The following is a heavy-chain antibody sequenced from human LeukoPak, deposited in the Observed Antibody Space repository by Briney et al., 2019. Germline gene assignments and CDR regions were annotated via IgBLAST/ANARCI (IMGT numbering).Heavy chain of an antibody. D-gene: IGHD3-10*01. V-gene: IGHV3-66*01. CDR3: ARDTGVLGY. CDR2: IYSGGST. Sequence: GGSLRLSCAASEFIVSINYMSWVRQAPGKGLEWVSVIYSGGSTYYADSVKGRFTISRDNSKNTLYLQMNSLRAEDTAVYYCARDTGVLGYWGQGTLVTVSS. J-gene: IGHJ4*02. CDR1: EFIVSINY.